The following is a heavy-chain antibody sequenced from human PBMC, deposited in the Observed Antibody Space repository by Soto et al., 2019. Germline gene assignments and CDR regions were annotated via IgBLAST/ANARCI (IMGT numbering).Heavy chain of an antibody. CDR2: MNPNSGGS. Sequence: QVHLVQSGAEVKKPGASVKVSCMASGYNFIAQNIHWVRQAPGLGLEWMGKMNPNSGGSDYAQEVEGRVTVTRDTSSSTVYMELTSLKSDDTAVYYCARERHLNSPSDAFDLWGQGTMVIVSS. D-gene: IGHD1-7*01. V-gene: IGHV1-2*02. CDR3: ARERHLNSPSDAFDL. J-gene: IGHJ3*01. CDR1: GYNFIAQN.